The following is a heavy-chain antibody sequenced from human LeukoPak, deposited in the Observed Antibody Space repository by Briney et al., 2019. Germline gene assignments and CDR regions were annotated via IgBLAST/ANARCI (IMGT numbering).Heavy chain of an antibody. CDR2: ISSSSSYI. CDR3: ARDLAAAGPLDY. J-gene: IGHJ4*02. V-gene: IGHV3-21*01. D-gene: IGHD6-13*01. Sequence: GGSLRLSCAASGFTFSSYSMNWVRQAPGKGLEWVSSISSSSSYIYYADSVKGRFTISRDNAKNSLYLQMNSLRAEDTAVYYCARDLAAAGPLDYWGQGILVTVSS. CDR1: GFTFSSYS.